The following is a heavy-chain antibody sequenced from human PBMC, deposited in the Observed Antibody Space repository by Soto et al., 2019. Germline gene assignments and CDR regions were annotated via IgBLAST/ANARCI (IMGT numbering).Heavy chain of an antibody. Sequence: QVQLVQSGAEVKKPGASVKVSCKASGYTFTSYDINWVRQATGQGLEWMGWMNPNSGNTGYAQKFQGRVTMTRNTSTSTAYMELSSLRSEDTAVYYCTKSIAVAGPPDYWGQGTLVTVSS. CDR2: MNPNSGNT. V-gene: IGHV1-8*01. CDR1: GYTFTSYD. CDR3: TKSIAVAGPPDY. J-gene: IGHJ4*02. D-gene: IGHD6-19*01.